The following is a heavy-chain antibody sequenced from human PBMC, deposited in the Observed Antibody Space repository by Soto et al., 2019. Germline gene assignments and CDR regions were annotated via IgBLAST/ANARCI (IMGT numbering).Heavy chain of an antibody. D-gene: IGHD2-21*02. CDR3: AHLTTYCGGDCMYYFDY. CDR2: IYWDEDK. Sequence: QITLKESGPTLVKPTQTLTLTCTFSGFSLSTSGVGVGWIRQPPGKALVWLALIYWDEDKRYSPSPKSRLIITKDTSKNQLGLIKTNMDPVDTATYYCAHLTTYCGGDCMYYFDYWGQGTLVTVSS. V-gene: IGHV2-5*02. CDR1: GFSLSTSGVG. J-gene: IGHJ4*02.